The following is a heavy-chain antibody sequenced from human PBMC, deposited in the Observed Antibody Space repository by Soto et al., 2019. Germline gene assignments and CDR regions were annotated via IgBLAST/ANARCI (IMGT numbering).Heavy chain of an antibody. CDR1: GLTFNNYW. D-gene: IGHD3-10*01. CDR2: INGDGRTT. CDR3: ARGDYSGAGTFYLTDH. V-gene: IGHV3-74*01. Sequence: EVQLVESGGGLVQPGGSLRLSCTASGLTFNNYWMHWVRQAPGKGPVWVSRINGDGRTTTYADSVRGRFTISRDNAKYTVYLQMNSLRAEDTAVYYLARGDYSGAGTFYLTDHWGQGTLVTVSS. J-gene: IGHJ4*02.